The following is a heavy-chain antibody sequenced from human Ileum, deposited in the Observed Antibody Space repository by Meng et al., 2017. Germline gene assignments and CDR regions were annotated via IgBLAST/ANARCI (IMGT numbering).Heavy chain of an antibody. Sequence: GESLKISCAASGFTFSSYAMHWVRQAPGKGLEWVAVISYDGSNKYYADSVKGRFTISRDNSKNTLYLQMNSLRAEDTAVYYCARDQGHYDFWSGYSNADYWGQGTLVTVSS. D-gene: IGHD3-3*01. J-gene: IGHJ4*02. CDR2: ISYDGSNK. CDR1: GFTFSSYA. V-gene: IGHV3-30*01. CDR3: ARDQGHYDFWSGYSNADY.